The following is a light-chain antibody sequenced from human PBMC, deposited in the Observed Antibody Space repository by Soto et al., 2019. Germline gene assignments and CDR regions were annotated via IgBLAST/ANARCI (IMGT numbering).Light chain of an antibody. V-gene: IGLV2-11*01. CDR2: DVN. CDR3: CSYTGSFYT. J-gene: IGLJ1*01. Sequence: QSALTQPRSVSGSPGQSVTISCTGTSSGVGGYKYVSWYQQHPGKAPKVIIFDVNKRPSGVPGRLSGSKSGNTASLTISGLQTEDDADYYCCSYTGSFYTFGTGTNVTVL. CDR1: SSGVGGYKY.